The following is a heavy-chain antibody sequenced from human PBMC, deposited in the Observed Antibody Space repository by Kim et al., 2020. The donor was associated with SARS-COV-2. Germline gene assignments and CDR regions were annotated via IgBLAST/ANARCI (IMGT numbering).Heavy chain of an antibody. CDR1: GVSISSSSYY. V-gene: IGHV4-39*01. CDR2: IYYSGST. J-gene: IGHJ4*01. Sequence: SETLSLTCTVSGVSISSSSYYWGWIRQPPGKGLEWIGSIYYSGSTYYNPALKSRVSISVDTSKNQASLKLSSVTAADTAGYYGAGQSMVRGVIRYYFDY. CDR3: AGQSMVRGVIRYYFDY. D-gene: IGHD3-10*01.